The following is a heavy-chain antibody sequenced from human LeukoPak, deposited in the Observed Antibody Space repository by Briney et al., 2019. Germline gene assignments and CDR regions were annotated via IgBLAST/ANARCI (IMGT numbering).Heavy chain of an antibody. D-gene: IGHD3-22*01. V-gene: IGHV3-23*01. Sequence: PGGSLRLSCVASGLTFNSHSMSWVRQAPGMGLEWVSVVSTNGDVTFYADSVKGRFTISRDNSKNTLYLQMNSLRADDTAVYYCARANHDSSGIFDYGGQGPLVTVPS. CDR1: GLTFNSHS. CDR2: VSTNGDVT. J-gene: IGHJ4*02. CDR3: ARANHDSSGIFDY.